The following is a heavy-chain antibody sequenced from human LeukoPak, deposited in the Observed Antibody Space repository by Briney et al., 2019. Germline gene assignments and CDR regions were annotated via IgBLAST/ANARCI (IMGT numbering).Heavy chain of an antibody. CDR1: GFTFSTYS. CDR3: AKGRGWEASYYYYYMDV. V-gene: IGHV3-30*02. J-gene: IGHJ6*03. CDR2: IRYDGSNK. Sequence: GGSLRLSCAVSGFTFSTYSINWVRQAPGKGLEWVAFIRYDGSNKYYTDSVKGRFTISRDNSKNTLYLQMNSLRAEDTAVYYCAKGRGWEASYYYYYMDVWGKGTTVTISS. D-gene: IGHD1-26*01.